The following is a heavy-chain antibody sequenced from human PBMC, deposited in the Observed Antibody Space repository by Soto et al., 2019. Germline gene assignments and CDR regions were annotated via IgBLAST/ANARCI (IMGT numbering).Heavy chain of an antibody. CDR1: GFTFSSYS. V-gene: IGHV3-21*01. J-gene: IGHJ4*02. CDR2: ISSSSSYI. CDR3: ARTVGRAAAGTWVFYFDY. D-gene: IGHD6-13*01. Sequence: PGGSLRLSCAASGFTFSSYSMNWVRQAPGKGLEWVSSISSSSSYIYYADSVKGRFTISRDNAKNSLYLQMNSLRAEDTAVYYCARTVGRAAAGTWVFYFDYWGQGTLVTVSS.